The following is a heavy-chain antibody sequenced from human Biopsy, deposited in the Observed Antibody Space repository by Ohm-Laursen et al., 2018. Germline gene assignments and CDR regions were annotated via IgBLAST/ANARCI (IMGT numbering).Heavy chain of an antibody. J-gene: IGHJ5*02. CDR1: GGSISSSTTYY. V-gene: IGHV4-39*01. CDR2: IYNTATT. CDR3: ARHPTGFWFDP. Sequence: GTLSLTCTVSGGSISSSTTYYWAWLRQPPGKGLEWIGSIYNTATTFYNPSLQSRVTISVDTSTNQFSLKVSSVPAADTALYFCARHPTGFWFDPWGHGTLVTVSS.